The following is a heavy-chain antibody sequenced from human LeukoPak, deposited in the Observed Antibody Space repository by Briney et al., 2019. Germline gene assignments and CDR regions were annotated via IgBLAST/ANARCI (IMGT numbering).Heavy chain of an antibody. CDR1: GGSFSGYY. Sequence: SETLSLTCAVYGGSFSGYYWSWIRQPPGKGLEWIGEINHSGSTNYNPSLKSRVTILVDTSKNQFSLKLSSVTAADTAVYYCARGIYCSSTSCYNVLDYWGQGTLVTVSS. D-gene: IGHD2-2*02. V-gene: IGHV4-34*01. CDR2: INHSGST. J-gene: IGHJ4*02. CDR3: ARGIYCSSTSCYNVLDY.